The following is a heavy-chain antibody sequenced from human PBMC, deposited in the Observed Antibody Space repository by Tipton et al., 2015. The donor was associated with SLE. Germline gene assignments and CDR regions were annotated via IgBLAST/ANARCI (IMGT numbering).Heavy chain of an antibody. CDR3: AKGDPIRADY. CDR2: IRYDGSNK. J-gene: IGHJ4*02. V-gene: IGHV3-30*02. CDR1: GFTFSSYG. Sequence: GSLRLSCAASGFTFSSYGMHWVRQAPGKGLEWVAFIRYDGSNKYYADSVKGRFTISRDNSKDTLYLQMNSLRAEDTAVYYCAKGDPIRADYWGQGTLVTVSS. D-gene: IGHD1-14*01.